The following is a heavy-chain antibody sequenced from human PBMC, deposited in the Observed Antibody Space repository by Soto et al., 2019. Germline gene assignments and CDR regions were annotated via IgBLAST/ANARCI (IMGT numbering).Heavy chain of an antibody. V-gene: IGHV1-58*01. Sequence: SVKVYFKASGLAFTSSAVQLVRQARGQRLEWIGWIVVGSGNTNYAQKFQERVTITRDMSTSTAYMELSSLRSEDTAVYYCAAPTPAGYYGMDVWGQGTTVTVSS. CDR2: IVVGSGNT. J-gene: IGHJ6*01. CDR1: GLAFTSSA. CDR3: AAPTPAGYYGMDV.